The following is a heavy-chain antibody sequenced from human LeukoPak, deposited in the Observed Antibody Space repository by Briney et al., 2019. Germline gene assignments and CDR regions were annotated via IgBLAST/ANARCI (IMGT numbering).Heavy chain of an antibody. D-gene: IGHD3-3*01. J-gene: IGHJ4*02. V-gene: IGHV4-38-2*02. CDR2: IYHSGST. CDR1: GYSISSGYY. Sequence: TSETLSLTCTVSGYSISSGYYWGWIRQPPGKGLEWIGSIYHSGSTYYNPSLKSRVTISVDTSKNQFSLKLSSVTAADTAVYYCARGITIFGVVHDYWGQGTLVTVSS. CDR3: ARGITIFGVVHDY.